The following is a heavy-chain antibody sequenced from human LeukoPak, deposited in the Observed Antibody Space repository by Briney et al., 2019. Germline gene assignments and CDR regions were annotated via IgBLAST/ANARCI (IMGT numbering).Heavy chain of an antibody. D-gene: IGHD6-13*01. CDR1: GYTFTGYY. CDR2: INPNSGGT. J-gene: IGHJ4*02. CDR3: ARSAGPYSSSWYYY. Sequence: GASVKVSCKASGYTFTGYYMHWVRQAPGQGLEWMGWINPNSGGTNYAQKFQGRVTMTRDTSISTAYMELSRLRSDDTAVYYCARSAGPYSSSWYYYWGQGTLVTVSS. V-gene: IGHV1-2*02.